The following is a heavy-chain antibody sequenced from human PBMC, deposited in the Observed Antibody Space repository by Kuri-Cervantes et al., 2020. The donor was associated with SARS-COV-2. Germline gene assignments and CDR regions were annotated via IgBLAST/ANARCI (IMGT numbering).Heavy chain of an antibody. CDR2: ISWNSGSI. J-gene: IGHJ5*02. V-gene: IGHV3-9*01. CDR1: GFTFSSYW. Sequence: SLKISCAASGFTFSSYWMSWVRQAPGKGLEWVSGISWNSGSIGYADSVKGRFTISRDNAKNSLYLQMNSLRAEDTALYYCAKDKDYYGSGRFDPWGQGTLVTVSS. CDR3: AKDKDYYGSGRFDP. D-gene: IGHD3-10*01.